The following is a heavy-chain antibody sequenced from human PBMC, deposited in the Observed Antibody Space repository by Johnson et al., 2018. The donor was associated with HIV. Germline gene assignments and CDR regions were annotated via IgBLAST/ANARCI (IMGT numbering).Heavy chain of an antibody. Sequence: QVQLVESGGGVVQPGRSLRLSCAASGFTFGSYAMHWVRQAPGKGLEWVALISFYGGTKYYADSVKGRFTISRDNSKNTLYLQMNSLRAEDTAVYYCAKDLIAARRGCDAFDIWGQGTMVTVSS. CDR1: GFTFGSYA. CDR3: AKDLIAARRGCDAFDI. CDR2: ISFYGGTK. V-gene: IGHV3-30*04. J-gene: IGHJ3*02. D-gene: IGHD6-6*01.